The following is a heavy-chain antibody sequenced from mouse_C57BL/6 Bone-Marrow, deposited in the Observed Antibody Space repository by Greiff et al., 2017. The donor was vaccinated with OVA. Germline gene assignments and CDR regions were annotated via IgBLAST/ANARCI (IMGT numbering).Heavy chain of an antibody. CDR1: GYTFTSYG. Sequence: QVQLQQSGAELARPGASVKLSCKASGYTFTSYGISWVKQRTGQGLEWIGEIYPRSGNTYYNEKFKGKATLTADKSSSTAYMELRSLTSEDSAVYFCARSDGYYAYFDYWGQGTTLTVSS. V-gene: IGHV1-81*01. CDR2: IYPRSGNT. CDR3: ARSDGYYAYFDY. J-gene: IGHJ2*01. D-gene: IGHD2-3*01.